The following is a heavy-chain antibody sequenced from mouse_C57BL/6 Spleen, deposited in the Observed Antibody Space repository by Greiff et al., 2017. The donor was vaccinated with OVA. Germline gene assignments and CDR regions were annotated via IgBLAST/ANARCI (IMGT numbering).Heavy chain of an antibody. CDR1: GYTFTSYW. Sequence: QVQLQQPGAELVRPGSSVKLSCKASGYTFTSYWMHWVKQRPIQGLEWIGNIDPSDGETNYNQKFKGKATLTVEKSSSTAYMQLSSLTTEDYAVDYCARRLPYWYFDVWGKGTTVTVSS. CDR3: ARRLPYWYFDV. J-gene: IGHJ1*03. CDR2: IDPSDGET. D-gene: IGHD3-2*02. V-gene: IGHV1-52*01.